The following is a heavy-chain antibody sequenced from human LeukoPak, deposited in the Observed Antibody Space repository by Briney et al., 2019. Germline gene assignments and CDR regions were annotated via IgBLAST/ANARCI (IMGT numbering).Heavy chain of an antibody. CDR3: ARDPSPQWLVPYYYMDV. J-gene: IGHJ6*03. D-gene: IGHD6-19*01. V-gene: IGHV3-21*01. CDR1: GFTFSSYS. Sequence: GGSLRLSCAASGFTFSSYSMNWVRQAPGKGLEWVSSISSSSSYIYYADSVKGRFTISRDNAKNSLYLQMNSLRAEDTAVYYCARDPSPQWLVPYYYMDVWGKGTTVTVSS. CDR2: ISSSSSYI.